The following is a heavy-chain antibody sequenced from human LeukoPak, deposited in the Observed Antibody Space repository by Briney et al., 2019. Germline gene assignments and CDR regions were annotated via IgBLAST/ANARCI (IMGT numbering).Heavy chain of an antibody. D-gene: IGHD3-9*01. Sequence: GGSLRLSCAASGFTFDDYAMHWVRQAPGKGLEWVSGISWNSGSIGYADSVKGRFTISRDNAKNSLYLQMNSLRAEDTALYYCAKVGGSRYFDYWGQGTLVTVSS. J-gene: IGHJ4*02. V-gene: IGHV3-9*01. CDR3: AKVGGSRYFDY. CDR2: ISWNSGSI. CDR1: GFTFDDYA.